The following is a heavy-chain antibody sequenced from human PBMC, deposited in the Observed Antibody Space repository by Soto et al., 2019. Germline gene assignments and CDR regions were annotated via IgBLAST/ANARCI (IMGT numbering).Heavy chain of an antibody. CDR2: INQDGRES. Sequence: EVQLGESGGGLVQPGGSLRLACVVSGLAFSSDWMSWVRQSPEKGVEWVANINQDGRESYDVDSVKGRFTISRDNAKNSLYLQMTSLRAEDKAVYYCARPARACNRPGFATWGQGTLVTVSS. V-gene: IGHV3-7*03. CDR3: ARPARACNRPGFAT. J-gene: IGHJ5*02. D-gene: IGHD6-6*01. CDR1: GLAFSSDW.